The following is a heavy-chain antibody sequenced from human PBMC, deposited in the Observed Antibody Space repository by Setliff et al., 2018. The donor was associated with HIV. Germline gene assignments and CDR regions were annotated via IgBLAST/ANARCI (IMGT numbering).Heavy chain of an antibody. CDR3: TIPASSLAPN. Sequence: PSETLSLTCTVSGGSFTSRSYYWGWIRQPPGKGLEWIGEFSPTGSPTYNPSLQSRVIISVDTSNNQISLKLTSVTAADTAVCYCTIPASSLAPNWGRGTQVTVSS. CDR1: GGSFTSRSYY. CDR2: FSPTGSP. J-gene: IGHJ4*02. V-gene: IGHV4-39*01.